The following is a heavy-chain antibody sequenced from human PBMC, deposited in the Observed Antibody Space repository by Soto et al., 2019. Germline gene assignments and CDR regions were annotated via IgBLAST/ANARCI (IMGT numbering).Heavy chain of an antibody. Sequence: QVQLVQSGAEVKKPGSSVRVSCKASGGTFSSHAFTWVRQAPGQGLEWMGGIIPMFGTPNYAQKFQGRLTITAESGTSYMELRSRRAEDTAVFFCARYRDVGDGYSFGIFDLWGQGTLVTVSS. CDR1: GGTFSSHA. D-gene: IGHD5-18*01. J-gene: IGHJ4*02. V-gene: IGHV1-69*01. CDR3: ARYRDVGDGYSFGIFDL. CDR2: IIPMFGTP.